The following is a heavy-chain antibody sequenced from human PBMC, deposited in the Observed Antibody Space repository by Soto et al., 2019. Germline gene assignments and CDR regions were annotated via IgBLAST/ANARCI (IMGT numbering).Heavy chain of an antibody. CDR1: GFTFSNHG. CDR2: ISDDGNKK. D-gene: IGHD6-19*01. CDR3: AAEIAVAGTLVY. Sequence: GGSLRLSCAASGFTFSNHGMHWVRQAPGKGLEWVALISDDGNKKYYADSVKGRFTISRDDSKNTVYLQMNSLRAEDTAVYYCAAEIAVAGTLVYWGQGTLVTVSS. J-gene: IGHJ4*02. V-gene: IGHV3-30*03.